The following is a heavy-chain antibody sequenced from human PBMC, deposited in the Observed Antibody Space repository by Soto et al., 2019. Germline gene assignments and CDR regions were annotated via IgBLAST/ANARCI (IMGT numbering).Heavy chain of an antibody. CDR1: GFTFSSYS. J-gene: IGHJ6*02. V-gene: IGHV3-21*01. CDR3: ARARGYSSSYYYYGMDV. CDR2: ISSSSSYI. Sequence: GGSLRLSCAASGFTFSSYSMNWVRQAPGKGLEWVSSISSSSSYIYYADSVKGRFTISRDNAKNSLYLQMNSLRAEDTAVYYCARARGYSSSYYYYGMDVWGQGTTVTVSS. D-gene: IGHD5-18*01.